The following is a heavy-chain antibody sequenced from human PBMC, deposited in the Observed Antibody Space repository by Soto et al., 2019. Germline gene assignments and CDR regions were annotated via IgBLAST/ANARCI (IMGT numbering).Heavy chain of an antibody. CDR2: IIPILGIA. J-gene: IGHJ6*03. D-gene: IGHD6-13*01. CDR1: GGTFSSYT. CDR3: ARSADIAAAGFRYYYYMDV. Sequence: SVKVSCKASGGTFSSYTISWVRQAPGQGLEWMGRIIPILGIANYAQKFQGRVTITADKSTSTAYMELSSLRSEDTAVYYCARSADIAAAGFRYYYYMDVWGKGTTVTVSS. V-gene: IGHV1-69*02.